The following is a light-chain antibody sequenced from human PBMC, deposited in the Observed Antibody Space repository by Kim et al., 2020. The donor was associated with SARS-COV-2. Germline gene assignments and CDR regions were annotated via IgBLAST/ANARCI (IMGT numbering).Light chain of an antibody. J-gene: IGLJ2*01. CDR2: DVT. CDR3: SSYAGSSKLL. Sequence: VTIPCTGTSSDVGTYNYVSWYQKHPGKAPKVIISDVTKRPAGVPDRFSGSKSGNTASLTVSGLQAEDEADYYCSSYAGSSKLLFGGVTQLTVL. CDR1: SSDVGTYNY. V-gene: IGLV2-8*01.